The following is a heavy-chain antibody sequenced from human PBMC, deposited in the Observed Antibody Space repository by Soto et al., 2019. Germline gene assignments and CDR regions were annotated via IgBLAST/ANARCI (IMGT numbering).Heavy chain of an antibody. CDR1: GGSFSGYY. D-gene: IGHD6-13*01. Sequence: PSETLSLTCAVYGGSFSGYYWSWIRQPPGKGLEWIGEINHSGSTNYNPSLKSRVTISVDTSKNQFSLKLSSVTAADTAVYYCARASQGYSSSWYVDYWGQGTLVTVSS. CDR3: ARASQGYSSSWYVDY. J-gene: IGHJ4*02. V-gene: IGHV4-34*01. CDR2: INHSGST.